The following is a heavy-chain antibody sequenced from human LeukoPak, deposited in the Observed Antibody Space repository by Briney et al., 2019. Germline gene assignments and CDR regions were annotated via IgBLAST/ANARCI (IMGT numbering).Heavy chain of an antibody. D-gene: IGHD1-26*01. V-gene: IGHV3-7*01. Sequence: PGGSLRLSCAASGFTFSTYWMSWVRQAPGKGLEWVANIKRDGSEKYYVDSVKGRFTISRDNAKNSLYLQMNSLRAEDTAVYYCARDHGRSLLDYWGQGTLVTVSS. CDR3: ARDHGRSLLDY. CDR2: IKRDGSEK. J-gene: IGHJ4*02. CDR1: GFTFSTYW.